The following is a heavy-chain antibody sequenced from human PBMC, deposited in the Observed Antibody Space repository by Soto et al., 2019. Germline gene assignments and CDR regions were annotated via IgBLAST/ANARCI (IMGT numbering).Heavy chain of an antibody. CDR1: GYAFTSHY. V-gene: IGHV1-46*03. CDR2: ISLSGGST. Sequence: QVHLVQSGAEVKKPGASVKVSCKPSGYAFTSHYVHWVRQAPGQGLQWVGIISLSGGSTSYAQKVKGRINITRDMSTITVYMELSSLTSEDTAVYYCPRDVDGYNGALDYWGQGTLVNVSS. J-gene: IGHJ4*02. D-gene: IGHD5-12*01. CDR3: PRDVDGYNGALDY.